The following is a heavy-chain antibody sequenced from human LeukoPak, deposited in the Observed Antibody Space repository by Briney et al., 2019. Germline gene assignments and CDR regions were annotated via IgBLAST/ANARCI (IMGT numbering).Heavy chain of an antibody. CDR3: ARDLEDIVVVVAARRGYYYGMDV. CDR2: IGGSGAT. Sequence: PGGSLRLPCAASGFTFGSYVMNWVRQAPGKGLEWVSAIGGSGATDYADSVKGRFTISRDNSKNTLYLQVNSLRAEDTAVYYCARDLEDIVVVVAARRGYYYGMDVWGQGTTVTVSS. D-gene: IGHD2-15*01. CDR1: GFTFGSYV. J-gene: IGHJ6*02. V-gene: IGHV3-23*01.